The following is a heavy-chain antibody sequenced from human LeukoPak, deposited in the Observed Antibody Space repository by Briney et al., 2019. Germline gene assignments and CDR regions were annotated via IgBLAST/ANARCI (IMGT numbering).Heavy chain of an antibody. CDR3: ARDQGYSSSWDLYYYMDV. J-gene: IGHJ6*03. Sequence: ASVKVSCKASGYTFTSYGISWVRQAPGQGLEWMGRISAYNGNTNYAQKLQGRVTMTTDTSTSTAYMELRSLRSDDTAVYYCARDQGYSSSWDLYYYMDVWGKGTTVTISS. D-gene: IGHD6-13*01. V-gene: IGHV1-18*01. CDR2: ISAYNGNT. CDR1: GYTFTSYG.